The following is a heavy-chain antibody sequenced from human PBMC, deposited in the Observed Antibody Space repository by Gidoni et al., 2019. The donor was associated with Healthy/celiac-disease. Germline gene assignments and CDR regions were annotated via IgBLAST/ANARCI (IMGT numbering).Heavy chain of an antibody. CDR3: ASLGEGRDGYNPDADY. CDR1: GFTFSSYA. D-gene: IGHD5-12*01. Sequence: QVQLVESGGGVVQPGRSLRLSCAASGFTFSSYARHWVRQAPGKGLEWVAVISYDGSNKYYADSVKGRFTISRDNSKNTLYLQMNSLRAEDTAVYYCASLGEGRDGYNPDADYWGQGTLVTVSS. V-gene: IGHV3-30*04. J-gene: IGHJ4*02. CDR2: ISYDGSNK.